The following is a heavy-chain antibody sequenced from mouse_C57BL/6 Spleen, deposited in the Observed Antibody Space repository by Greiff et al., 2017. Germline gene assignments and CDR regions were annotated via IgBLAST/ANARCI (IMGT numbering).Heavy chain of an antibody. Sequence: EVQLVESGGGLVKPGGSLKLSCAASGFTFSDYGMHWVRQAPEKGLEWVAYISSGSSTIYYADTVKGRFTISRDNAKNTLFLQMTSLRSEDTAMYYCARGEYGYDSFAYWGQGTLVTVSA. V-gene: IGHV5-17*01. CDR3: ARGEYGYDSFAY. J-gene: IGHJ3*01. CDR2: ISSGSSTI. CDR1: GFTFSDYG. D-gene: IGHD2-2*01.